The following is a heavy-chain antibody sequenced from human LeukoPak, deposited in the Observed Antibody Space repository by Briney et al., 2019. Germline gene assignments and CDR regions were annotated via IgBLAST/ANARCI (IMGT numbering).Heavy chain of an antibody. Sequence: GGSLRLSCAASGFTFSNYWMSWVRQAPGKGLEWVANIKQDGSEKYYVDSVKGRFTISRDNAKNSLYLQMNSLRAEDTAVYYCARRPRAFWSGPSFDYWGQGTLVTVSS. D-gene: IGHD3-3*01. CDR2: IKQDGSEK. CDR3: ARRPRAFWSGPSFDY. V-gene: IGHV3-7*01. J-gene: IGHJ4*02. CDR1: GFTFSNYW.